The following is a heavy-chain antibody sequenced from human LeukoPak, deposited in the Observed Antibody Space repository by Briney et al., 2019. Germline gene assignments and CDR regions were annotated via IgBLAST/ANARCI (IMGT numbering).Heavy chain of an antibody. Sequence: SETLSLTCAVYGGSFSGYYWSWIRQPPGKGLEWSGEINHSGSTNYNPSLKRRVTISVDTSKNHFSLKLSSVPAADTAVYYCARALIGYCSGGSCSWFDPWGQGTLVTVSS. V-gene: IGHV4-34*01. CDR2: INHSGST. D-gene: IGHD2-15*01. CDR1: GGSFSGYY. CDR3: ARALIGYCSGGSCSWFDP. J-gene: IGHJ5*02.